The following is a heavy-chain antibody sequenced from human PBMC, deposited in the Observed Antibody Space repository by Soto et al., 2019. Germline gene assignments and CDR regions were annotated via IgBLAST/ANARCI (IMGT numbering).Heavy chain of an antibody. CDR3: ARVIPGAEAWFDP. D-gene: IGHD2-2*01. V-gene: IGHV1-69*01. Sequence: QVQLVQSGAEVKKPGSSVKVSCKASGGTFGSNGITWARQAPGQGIEWMGGIIPIFGTTNYAQKFQGRVTITADESTSTAYMELSSLTSDDTAVYYCARVIPGAEAWFDPWGQGTLVTVSS. CDR1: GGTFGSNG. J-gene: IGHJ5*02. CDR2: IIPIFGTT.